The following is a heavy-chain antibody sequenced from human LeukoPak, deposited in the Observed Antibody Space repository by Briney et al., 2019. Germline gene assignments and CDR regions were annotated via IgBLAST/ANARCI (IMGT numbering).Heavy chain of an antibody. CDR2: IYYSGST. CDR1: GGSISSYY. D-gene: IGHD1-26*01. V-gene: IGHV4-59*08. CDR3: ARLGRGSFLSYFDY. J-gene: IGHJ4*02. Sequence: SETLSLTCTVSGGSISSYYWSWIRQPPGKGLEWIGYIYYSGSTNYTPSLKSRVTISVDMSKNQFSLKLSSVTAADTAVYYCARLGRGSFLSYFDYWGQGTLVTVSS.